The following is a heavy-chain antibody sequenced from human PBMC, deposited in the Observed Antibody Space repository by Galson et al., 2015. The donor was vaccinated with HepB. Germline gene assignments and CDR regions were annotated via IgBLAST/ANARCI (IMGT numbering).Heavy chain of an antibody. CDR1: GFTFSSYG. CDR2: ISYDGSNK. D-gene: IGHD6-13*01. V-gene: IGHV3-30*03. Sequence: SLRLSCAASGFTFSSYGMHWVRQAPGKGLEWLAVISYDGSNKYYADSVKGRFTISRDNSENTLYLQMNSLRAEDTAVYYCARDRGYSSSWYRETNYYYYGMDVWGQGTTVTVSS. CDR3: ARDRGYSSSWYRETNYYYYGMDV. J-gene: IGHJ6*02.